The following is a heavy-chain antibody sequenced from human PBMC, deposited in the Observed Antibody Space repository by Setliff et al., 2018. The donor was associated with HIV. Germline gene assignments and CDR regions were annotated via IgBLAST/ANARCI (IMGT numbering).Heavy chain of an antibody. Sequence: SLRLSCAASGFTFSTYTMNWVRQAPGKGLEWVSSITATSSYIYYADSVKGRFTISRDNTKKSLYLQMNSLRVEDTAVYYCARDTVSGSFDYWGQGTLVTVSS. CDR1: GFTFSTYT. CDR2: ITATSSYI. CDR3: ARDTVSGSFDY. V-gene: IGHV3-21*01. J-gene: IGHJ4*02.